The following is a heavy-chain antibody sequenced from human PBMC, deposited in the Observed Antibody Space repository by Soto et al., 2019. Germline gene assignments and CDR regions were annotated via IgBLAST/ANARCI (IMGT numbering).Heavy chain of an antibody. J-gene: IGHJ5*02. V-gene: IGHV1-46*01. CDR2: INPSDGST. Sequence: ASVKVSCKASGYTFTSYYMHWVRQAPGQGLEWKEIINPSDGSTSYAQKFQGRVTMTRDTSTSTVYMELSSLRSEDTAVYYCARVMGVNYDFWSGYYTGISRDLNAWFDPWGQGTLVTVSS. CDR1: GYTFTSYY. D-gene: IGHD3-3*01. CDR3: ARVMGVNYDFWSGYYTGISRDLNAWFDP.